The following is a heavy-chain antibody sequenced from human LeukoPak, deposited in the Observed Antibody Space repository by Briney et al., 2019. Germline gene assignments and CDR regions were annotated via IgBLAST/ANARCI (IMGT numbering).Heavy chain of an antibody. Sequence: ASVKVSCKASGYTFTSYDINWVRQATGQGLEWMGWMNPNSGNTGYAQKFQGRVTITRNTSISTAYMELSSLRSEDTAVYYCARAPRTRRGYSYGLVYYFDYWGQGTLVTVSS. D-gene: IGHD5-18*01. CDR3: ARAPRTRRGYSYGLVYYFDY. CDR1: GYTFTSYD. CDR2: MNPNSGNT. V-gene: IGHV1-8*03. J-gene: IGHJ4*02.